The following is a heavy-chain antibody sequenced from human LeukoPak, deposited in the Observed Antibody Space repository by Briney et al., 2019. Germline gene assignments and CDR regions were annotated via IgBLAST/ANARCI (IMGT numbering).Heavy chain of an antibody. J-gene: IGHJ4*02. CDR2: IGGSGDKT. D-gene: IGHD6-19*01. V-gene: IGHV3-23*01. CDR3: VRRGDASSGWGDHDF. CDR1: GFTFNRNA. Sequence: AGGSLRLSCAASGFTFNRNAISWGRQAPGKGLEWVSTIGGSGDKTFYADSVKGRFTISRDNSKNMVHLQMNSLTGEDTALYYCVRRGDASSGWGDHDFWGQGALVTVSS.